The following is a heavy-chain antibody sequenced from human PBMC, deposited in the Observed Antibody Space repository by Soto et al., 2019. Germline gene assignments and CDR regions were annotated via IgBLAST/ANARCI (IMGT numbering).Heavy chain of an antibody. CDR3: ARTKLVKSIPARRPLRFGAFDI. D-gene: IGHD6-6*01. J-gene: IGHJ3*02. V-gene: IGHV1-8*01. CDR2: MNPNSGNT. Sequence: ASVKVSCKASGYTFTSYDINWVRQATGQGLEWMGWMNPNSGNTGYAQKFQGRVTMTRNTSISTAYMELSSLRSEDTAVYYCARTKLVKSIPARRPLRFGAFDIWGKGKMVTVS. CDR1: GYTFTSYD.